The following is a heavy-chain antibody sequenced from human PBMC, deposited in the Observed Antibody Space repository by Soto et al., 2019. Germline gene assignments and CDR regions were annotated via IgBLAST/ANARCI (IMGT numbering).Heavy chain of an antibody. Sequence: QVQLVQSGAEVKKPGASVKVSCKASGYTFASYAISWMRQAPGQGLEWMGWISAYNGNTNYAQKLQGRVTMTTDTPTSTAYMELMSLRCNDTGVNYCARDPAPPDDWGHGTLVSVSS. CDR3: ARDPAPPDD. CDR2: ISAYNGNT. V-gene: IGHV1-18*01. CDR1: GYTFASYA. J-gene: IGHJ4*01.